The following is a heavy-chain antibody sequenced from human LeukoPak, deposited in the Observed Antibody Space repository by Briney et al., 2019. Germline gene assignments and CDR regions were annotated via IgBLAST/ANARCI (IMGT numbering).Heavy chain of an antibody. CDR3: ARDAYYYGSGGRWFDP. CDR2: INPSGGST. J-gene: IGHJ5*02. Sequence: ASVKVSCKASGYTFTSYYMHWVRQAPGQGLEWMGIINPSGGSTSYAQKFQGRVTMTRDMSTSTVYMELSSLRSEDTAVYYCARDAYYYGSGGRWFDPWGQGTLVTVSS. D-gene: IGHD3-10*01. V-gene: IGHV1-46*01. CDR1: GYTFTSYY.